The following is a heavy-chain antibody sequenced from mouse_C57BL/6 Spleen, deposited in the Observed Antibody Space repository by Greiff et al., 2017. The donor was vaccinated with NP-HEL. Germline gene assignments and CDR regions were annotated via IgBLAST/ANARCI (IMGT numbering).Heavy chain of an antibody. CDR2: IRSKSNNYAT. D-gene: IGHD2-4*01. J-gene: IGHJ2*01. CDR3: VRDYGYFDY. V-gene: IGHV10-1*01. CDR1: GFSFNTYA. Sequence: EVHLVESGGGLVQPKGSLKLSCAASGFSFNTYAMNWVRQAPGQGLEWVARIRSKSNNYATYYADSVKDRFTISRDDSESMLYLQMNNLKTEDTAMYYCVRDYGYFDYWGQGTTLTVSS.